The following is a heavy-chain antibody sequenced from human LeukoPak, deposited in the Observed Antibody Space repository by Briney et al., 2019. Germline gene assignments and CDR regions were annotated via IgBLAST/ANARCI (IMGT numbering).Heavy chain of an antibody. CDR1: GYSFTSYG. J-gene: IGHJ5*02. D-gene: IGHD6-25*01. CDR2: ISAYNGDT. Sequence: GASVKVSCEASGYSFTSYGFNWVRQAPGRGLEWMGWISAYNGDTNYAQTFQGRVTLTTDTSTSTAYMELTSLRSGDTAVYYCARGMEIAASNWFDPWGQGTLVTVSS. CDR3: ARGMEIAASNWFDP. V-gene: IGHV1-18*01.